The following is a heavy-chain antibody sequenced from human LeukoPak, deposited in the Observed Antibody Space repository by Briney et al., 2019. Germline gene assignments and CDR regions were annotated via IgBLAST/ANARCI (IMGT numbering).Heavy chain of an antibody. Sequence: PSETLSLTCEVYGGSFSGYYWSWIRQPPGKGLEWIGEINHSGSTNYNPSLKSRVTISVDTSKNQFSLKLSYVTAADTAVYYCARVPCYGSGSYGLFDYWGQGTLVTVSS. V-gene: IGHV4-34*01. CDR2: INHSGST. CDR3: ARVPCYGSGSYGLFDY. D-gene: IGHD3-10*01. J-gene: IGHJ4*02. CDR1: GGSFSGYY.